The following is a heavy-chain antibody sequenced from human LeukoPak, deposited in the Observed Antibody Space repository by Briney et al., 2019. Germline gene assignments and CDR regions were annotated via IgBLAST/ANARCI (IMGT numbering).Heavy chain of an antibody. J-gene: IGHJ4*02. V-gene: IGHV3-30*02. D-gene: IGHD2-2*01. CDR2: IRYDGSNK. CDR1: GFTFSSYG. CDR3: ARDRLDALDY. Sequence: GGSLRLSCAASGFTFSSYGMHWVRQAPGKGLEWVAFIRYDGSNKYYADSVKGRFTISRDNSKNTLYLQMNSLRAEDTAVYYCARDRLDALDYWGQGTLVTVSS.